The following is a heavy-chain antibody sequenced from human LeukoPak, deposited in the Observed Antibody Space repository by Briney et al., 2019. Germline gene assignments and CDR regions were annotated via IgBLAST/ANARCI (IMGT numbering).Heavy chain of an antibody. CDR3: ARAGLVVIPDI. CDR2: INPNSGDT. V-gene: IGHV1-2*02. Sequence: ASVKLSCKASGYTFTDYYMHWVRQAPGQGLEWMGWINPNSGDTNYAQKFHGRVTMARDTSISTAYMELSRLRSDDTAVYYCARAGLVVIPDIWGQGTLVTVSS. D-gene: IGHD2-8*02. J-gene: IGHJ4*02. CDR1: GYTFTDYY.